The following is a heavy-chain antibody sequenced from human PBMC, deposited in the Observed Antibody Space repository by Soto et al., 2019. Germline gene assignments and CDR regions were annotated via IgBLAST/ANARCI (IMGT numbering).Heavy chain of an antibody. CDR3: ARAGRQLVFDY. V-gene: IGHV4-34*01. CDR1: GGSFSGYY. J-gene: IGHJ4*02. D-gene: IGHD6-13*01. Sequence: SETLSLTCAVYGGSFSGYYWSWIRQPPGKGLEWIGEINHSGSTNYNPSLKSRVTISVDTSKNQFSLKLSSVTAADTAVYYCARAGRQLVFDYWGQGTLVTVPQ. CDR2: INHSGST.